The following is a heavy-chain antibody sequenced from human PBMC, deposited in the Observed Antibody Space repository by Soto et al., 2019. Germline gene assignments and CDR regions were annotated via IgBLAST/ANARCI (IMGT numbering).Heavy chain of an antibody. CDR2: ISYDGSNK. CDR1: GFTFSSYG. D-gene: IGHD4-17*01. V-gene: IGHV3-30*18. J-gene: IGHJ6*02. CDR3: AKSYGDPPPHYYYYGMDV. Sequence: QVQLVESGGGVVQPGRSLRLSCAASGFTFSSYGMHWVRQAPGKGLEWVAVISYDGSNKYYADSVKRRFTISRDNSKNTLYLQMNSRRGEDTAVYYCAKSYGDPPPHYYYYGMDVWGQGTTVTVSS.